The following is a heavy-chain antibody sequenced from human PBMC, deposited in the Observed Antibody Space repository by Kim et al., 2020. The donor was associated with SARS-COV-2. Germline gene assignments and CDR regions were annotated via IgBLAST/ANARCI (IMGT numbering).Heavy chain of an antibody. CDR3: ARHSSYYDILTGYYSGAFDI. D-gene: IGHD3-9*01. V-gene: IGHV4-39*01. J-gene: IGHJ3*02. Sequence: RVTISVDTSKNQFSLKLSSVTAADTAVYYCARHSSYYDILTGYYSGAFDIWGQGTMVTVSS.